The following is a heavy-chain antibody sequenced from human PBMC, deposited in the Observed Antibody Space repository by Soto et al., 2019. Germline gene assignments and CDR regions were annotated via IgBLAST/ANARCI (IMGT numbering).Heavy chain of an antibody. D-gene: IGHD5-18*01. Sequence: GGTLRPSCAASGFTFSRFTMNWGRQAPGKGLEWVSTISSNSAYIYYTDALRGRFTISRDNAKNSLHLQMNSLRAEDTAVYYCTRDASRYSSARDWFAPWGPGTLVTVSS. CDR3: TRDASRYSSARDWFAP. CDR2: ISSNSAYI. CDR1: GFTFSRFT. J-gene: IGHJ5*02. V-gene: IGHV3-21*01.